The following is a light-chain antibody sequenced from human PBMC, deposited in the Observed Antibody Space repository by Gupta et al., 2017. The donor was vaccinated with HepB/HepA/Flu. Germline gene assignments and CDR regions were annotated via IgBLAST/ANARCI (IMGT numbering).Light chain of an antibody. J-gene: IGLJ1*01. CDR2: DDR. CDR3: QVWDRSSDHYV. V-gene: IGLV3-21*02. CDR1: NIGSKG. Sequence: SSVLTQSPSVSVAPGQTAGSTCGGNNIGSKGVHWYQQKPGQAPVLVVYDDRDRPSVIPERFSGSNSGNTATLTISRVDAGDEADYYCQVWDRSSDHYVFGAGTKVTVL.